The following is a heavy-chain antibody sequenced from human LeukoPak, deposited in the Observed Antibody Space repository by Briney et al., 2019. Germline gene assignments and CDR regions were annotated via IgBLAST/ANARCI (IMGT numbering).Heavy chain of an antibody. V-gene: IGHV3-23*01. CDR2: ISGSGGST. J-gene: IGHJ3*02. D-gene: IGHD2-2*01. Sequence: GGSLRLSCAASGFTFSSYAMSWVRQAPGKGLEWVSAISGSGGSTYYADSVKGRFTISRDNAKNSLYLQMNSLRAGDTAVYYCARDLVGDIWGQGTMVTVSS. CDR1: GFTFSSYA. CDR3: ARDLVGDI.